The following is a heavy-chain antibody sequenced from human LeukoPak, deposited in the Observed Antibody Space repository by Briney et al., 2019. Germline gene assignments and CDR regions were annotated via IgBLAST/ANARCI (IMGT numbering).Heavy chain of an antibody. CDR1: GGSISSASYY. V-gene: IGHV4-61*02. Sequence: SQTLSLTCTVSGGSISSASYYWSWIRQPAGKGLEWIGRIYTSGSTNYNPSLKSQVTISVDTSKNQFSLKLSSVTAADTAVYYCAMRERLAAAFDYWGPGTLVTVSS. CDR3: AMRERLAAAFDY. J-gene: IGHJ4*02. D-gene: IGHD6-13*01. CDR2: IYTSGST.